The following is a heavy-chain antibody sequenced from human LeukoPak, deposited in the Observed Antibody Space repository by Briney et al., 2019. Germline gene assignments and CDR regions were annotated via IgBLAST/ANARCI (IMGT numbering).Heavy chain of an antibody. Sequence: GGSLRLSCAASGFTFSSYAMSWVRQAPGKGLEWVSAISGSGGSTYYADSVEGRFTISRDNSKNTLYLQMNSLRAEDTAVYYCATRNDFWSGYWYWGQGTLVTVSS. V-gene: IGHV3-23*01. CDR3: ATRNDFWSGYWY. D-gene: IGHD3-3*01. CDR1: GFTFSSYA. CDR2: ISGSGGST. J-gene: IGHJ4*02.